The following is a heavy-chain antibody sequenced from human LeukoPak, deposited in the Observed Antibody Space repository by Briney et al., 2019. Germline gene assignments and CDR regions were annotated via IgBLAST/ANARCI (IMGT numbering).Heavy chain of an antibody. CDR1: GDSISTSSYY. V-gene: IGHV4-39*01. Sequence: TSSETLSLTCTVSGDSISTSSYYWGWIRQPPGKGLEWLGSIYYSGSTYYNPSLKSRVTISVDTSKNQFSLSLYSVTAADTAVFYCARSYYYDYRQIDYWGQGTLVTVCS. CDR3: ARSYYYDYRQIDY. J-gene: IGHJ4*02. CDR2: IYYSGST. D-gene: IGHD3-22*01.